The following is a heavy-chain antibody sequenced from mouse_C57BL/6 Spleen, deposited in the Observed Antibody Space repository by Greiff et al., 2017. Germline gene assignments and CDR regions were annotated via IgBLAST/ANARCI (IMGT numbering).Heavy chain of an antibody. V-gene: IGHV1-82*01. CDR1: GYAFSSSW. D-gene: IGHD2-10*01. CDR2: IYPGDGDT. Sequence: QVQLKQSGPELVKPGASVKISCKASGYAFSSSWMNWVKQRPGKGLEWIGRIYPGDGDTTYNGKFKGKATLTADKSSSTAYMQLSSLTSEDSAVYFCARRGAYSYAMDYWGQGTSVTVSS. CDR3: ARRGAYSYAMDY. J-gene: IGHJ4*01.